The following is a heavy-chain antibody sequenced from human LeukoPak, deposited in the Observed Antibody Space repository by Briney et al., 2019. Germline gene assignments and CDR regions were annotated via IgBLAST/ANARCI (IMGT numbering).Heavy chain of an antibody. CDR1: GFTFDNYA. V-gene: IGHV3-23*01. CDR2: ISGSGAYS. J-gene: IGHJ6*02. CDR3: ARDTSFNYGAHAMDV. Sequence: GGSLRLSCAASGFTFDNYAMNWVRQAPGKGLEWVLGISGSGAYSYYVDSVKGRFTISRDNSQNTLYLQLNSLRAEDTAIYYCARDTSFNYGAHAMDVWGQGTTVTVSS. D-gene: IGHD4/OR15-4a*01.